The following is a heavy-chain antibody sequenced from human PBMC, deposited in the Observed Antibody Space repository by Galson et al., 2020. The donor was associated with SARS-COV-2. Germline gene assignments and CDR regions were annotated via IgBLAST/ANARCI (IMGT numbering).Heavy chain of an antibody. D-gene: IGHD1-26*01. CDR3: AKVGKWEPLKSGAFDI. CDR1: GFTFSSYA. Sequence: GGSLRLSCAASGFTFSSYAMSWVRQAPGKGLEWVSAISGSGGSTYYADSVKGRFTISRDNSKNTLYLQMNSLRAEDTAVYYCAKVGKWEPLKSGAFDIWGQGTMVTVSS. J-gene: IGHJ3*02. CDR2: ISGSGGST. V-gene: IGHV3-23*01.